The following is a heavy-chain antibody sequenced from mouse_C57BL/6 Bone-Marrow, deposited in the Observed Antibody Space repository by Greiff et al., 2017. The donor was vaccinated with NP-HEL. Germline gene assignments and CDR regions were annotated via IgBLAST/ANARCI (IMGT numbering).Heavy chain of an antibody. CDR1: GFTFSDYG. Sequence: EVKLVESGGGLVKPGGSLKLSCAASGFTFSDYGMHWVRQAPEKGLEWVAYISSGSSTIYYADTVKGRFTISRDNAKNTLFLQMTSLRSEDTAMYYCARRYYGRGHYAMDYWGQGTSVTVSS. CDR3: ARRYYGRGHYAMDY. V-gene: IGHV5-17*01. D-gene: IGHD1-1*01. J-gene: IGHJ4*01. CDR2: ISSGSSTI.